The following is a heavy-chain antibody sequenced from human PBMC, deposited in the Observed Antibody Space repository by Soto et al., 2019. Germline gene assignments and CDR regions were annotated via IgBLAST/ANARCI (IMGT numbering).Heavy chain of an antibody. CDR3: TIGSWSGEVFDI. Sequence: QVQLVQSGAEVKMPGSSVKVSCNDSGGTFSTYSMFWVRQAPGQGLEWMGRIIPMLGIRNYAQRFQDRVTITADKSTATAHMELSSLRSEDTALYYCTIGSWSGEVFDIWGQGTMVTVSS. D-gene: IGHD2-21*01. CDR1: GGTFSTYS. CDR2: IIPMLGIR. J-gene: IGHJ3*02. V-gene: IGHV1-69*02.